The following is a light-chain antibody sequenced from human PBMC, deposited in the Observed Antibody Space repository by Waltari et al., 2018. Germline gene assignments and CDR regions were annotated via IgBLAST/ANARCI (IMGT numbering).Light chain of an antibody. Sequence: EIVLTQSPGTLSLSPRERATLSCRASQSVSSSYLAWYQQKPAQAPRLLIYGASSRATGIPDRFSGSGSGTDFTLTISRLEPEDFAVYYCQQYGSSPPYTFGQGTKLEIK. CDR2: GAS. V-gene: IGKV3-20*01. CDR3: QQYGSSPPYT. CDR1: QSVSSSY. J-gene: IGKJ2*01.